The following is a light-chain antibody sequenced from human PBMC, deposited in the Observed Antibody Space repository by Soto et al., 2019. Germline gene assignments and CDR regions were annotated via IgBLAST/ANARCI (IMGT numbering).Light chain of an antibody. CDR1: SSDVGGYNF. CDR3: ASYTSSNPYV. Sequence: QSALTQPASVSASPGQSITISCTGASSDVGGYNFVSWYQQYSDKAPKLIIYEVSNRPSGISNRFSGSKSGNTASLTISGLQAEDEADYYCASYTSSNPYVFGTGTKRTVL. V-gene: IGLV2-14*01. J-gene: IGLJ1*01. CDR2: EVS.